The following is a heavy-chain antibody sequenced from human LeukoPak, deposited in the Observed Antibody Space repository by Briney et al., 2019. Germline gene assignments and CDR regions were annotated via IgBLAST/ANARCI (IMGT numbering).Heavy chain of an antibody. J-gene: IGHJ1*01. D-gene: IGHD3/OR15-3a*01. CDR3: ARDEGLPAEFFQH. V-gene: IGHV3-21*01. Sequence: GGSLRLSCAASGFAFSLYNMNWVRQAPGKGLEWVSCIDGSNYIYYADSVKGRFTVSRDNAKNLLYLQLNRLRAEDTAVYYCARDEGLPAEFFQHWGQGTLVTVSS. CDR2: IDGSNYI. CDR1: GFAFSLYN.